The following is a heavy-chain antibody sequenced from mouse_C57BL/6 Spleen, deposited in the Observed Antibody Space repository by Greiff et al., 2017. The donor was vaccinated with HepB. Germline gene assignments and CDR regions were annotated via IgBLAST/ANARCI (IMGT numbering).Heavy chain of an antibody. CDR3: ARDSSGLRDYYAMDY. D-gene: IGHD3-2*02. V-gene: IGHV1-61*01. CDR1: GYTFTSYW. J-gene: IGHJ4*01. CDR2: IYPSDSET. Sequence: QVHVKQPGAELVRPGSSVKLSCKASGYTFTSYWMDWVKQRPGQGLEWIGNIYPSDSETHYNQKFKDKATLTVDKSSSTAYMQLSSLTSEDSAVYYCARDSSGLRDYYAMDYWGQGTSVTVSS.